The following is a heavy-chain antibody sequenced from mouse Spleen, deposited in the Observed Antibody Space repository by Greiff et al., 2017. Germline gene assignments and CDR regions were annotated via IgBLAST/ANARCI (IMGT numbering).Heavy chain of an antibody. CDR3: ARWGGDSPSAMDY. Sequence: EVQLQQSGPELVKPGASVKISCKASGYSFTDYNMNWVKQSNGKSLEWIGVINPNYGTTSYNQKFKGKATLTVDQSSSTAYMQLNSLPSEDSAVXNCARWGGDSPSAMDYWGQGASVTVSS. D-gene: IGHD2-13*01. CDR1: GYSFTDYN. CDR2: INPNYGTT. V-gene: IGHV1-39*01. J-gene: IGHJ4*01.